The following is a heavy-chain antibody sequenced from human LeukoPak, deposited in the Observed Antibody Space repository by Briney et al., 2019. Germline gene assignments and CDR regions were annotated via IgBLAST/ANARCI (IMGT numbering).Heavy chain of an antibody. D-gene: IGHD4-17*01. CDR2: IYHSGST. Sequence: SETLSLTCAVSGGSNSSSNWWSWVRQPPGKGLEWIGEIYHSGSTNYNPSLKSRVTISVDKSRNQFSLNLTSVTAADTAVYFCARDLGDYHYFDYWGQGTLVTVSS. CDR1: GGSNSSSNW. V-gene: IGHV4-4*02. J-gene: IGHJ4*02. CDR3: ARDLGDYHYFDY.